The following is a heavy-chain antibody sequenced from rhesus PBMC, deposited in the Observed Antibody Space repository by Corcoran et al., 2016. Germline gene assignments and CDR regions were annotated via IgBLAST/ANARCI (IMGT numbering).Heavy chain of an antibody. J-gene: IGHJ2*01. CDR3: AKENVDRGYFDL. V-gene: IGHV3-22*01. D-gene: IGHD5-12*01. CDR1: GFSFSGYY. CDR2: VNTDGAAT. Sequence: EVQLVESGGGVVQPGGSLRLSCAASGFSFSGYYMYWIRQAPGKGLQWVSPVNTDGAATWYTDSGKCRFTVSKENARNTLYLQMDSLTPEDTAVYYCAKENVDRGYFDLWGPGTPISISS.